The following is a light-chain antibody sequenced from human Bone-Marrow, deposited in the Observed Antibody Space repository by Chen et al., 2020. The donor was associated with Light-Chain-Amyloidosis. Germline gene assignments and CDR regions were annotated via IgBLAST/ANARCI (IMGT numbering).Light chain of an antibody. J-gene: IGLJ1*01. V-gene: IGLV2-14*03. CDR1: SSDLGDYIY. CDR3: TSYRGMNSIV. CDR2: DVT. Sequence: QSALTQPASVSGSPGQSITISCTGTSSDLGDYIYVSWLQHHPGKAPKLIIFDVTKRPSGVSHRFSRSKAGDTASLTLSGLQAEDEADYYCTSYRGMNSIVFGTGTKISVL.